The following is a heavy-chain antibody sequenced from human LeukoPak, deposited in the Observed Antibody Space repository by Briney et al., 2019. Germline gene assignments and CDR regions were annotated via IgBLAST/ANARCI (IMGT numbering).Heavy chain of an antibody. J-gene: IGHJ4*02. CDR1: GLTFSDAW. D-gene: IGHD1-26*01. Sequence: GGSLRLSCAASGLTFSDAWVSWVREAPGKGLEWVGRIISKTDGGTTSYAAPVRDRFTISRDDSKNTLYLEMNSLKTEDTAMYYCAAIDLPSRSGFGCWGQGTLVTVSS. CDR2: IISKTDGGTT. CDR3: AAIDLPSRSGFGC. V-gene: IGHV3-15*01.